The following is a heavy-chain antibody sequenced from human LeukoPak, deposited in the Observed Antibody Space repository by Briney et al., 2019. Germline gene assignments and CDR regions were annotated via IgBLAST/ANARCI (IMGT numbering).Heavy chain of an antibody. D-gene: IGHD6-19*01. CDR3: ARGLPGYSSGWYFPENYGMDV. Sequence: GASVKVSCKASGYTFTSYYMHWVRQAPGQGLEWMGIINPSGGSTSYAQKLQGRVTMTRDTSTSTVYMELSSLRSEDTAVYYCARGLPGYSSGWYFPENYGMDVWGQGTTVTVSS. J-gene: IGHJ6*02. V-gene: IGHV1-46*01. CDR1: GYTFTSYY. CDR2: INPSGGST.